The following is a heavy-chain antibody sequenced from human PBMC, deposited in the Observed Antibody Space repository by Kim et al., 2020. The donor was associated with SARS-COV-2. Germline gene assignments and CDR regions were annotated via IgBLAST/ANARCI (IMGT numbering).Heavy chain of an antibody. CDR3: AKAQPLSSGWYVFEY. CDR2: DPGGGGRT. Sequence: GGSLRLSCGASGFTVNNFAMSWVRQAPGKGLEWVSTDPGGGGRTFYADSVKGRFTIFRDNSKNTVFLQMNSVRAEDTAVYYCAKAQPLSSGWYVFEYWGQETVVPVFS. V-gene: IGHV3-23*01. D-gene: IGHD6-19*01. CDR1: GFTVNNFA. J-gene: IGHJ4*02.